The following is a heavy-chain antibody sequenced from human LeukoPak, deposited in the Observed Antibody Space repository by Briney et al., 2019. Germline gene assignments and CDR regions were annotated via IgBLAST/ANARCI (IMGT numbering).Heavy chain of an antibody. CDR1: GFTFSSYA. CDR3: AKPYPVGAKGPTYYYYYYMDV. J-gene: IGHJ6*03. CDR2: ISGSGGST. Sequence: PGGSLRLSCAASGFTFSSYAMSWVRQAPGKGLEWVSAISGSGGSTYYADSVKGRFTISRDNSKNTLYLQMNSLRAEDTAVYYCAKPYPVGAKGPTYYYYYYMDVWGKGTTVTVSS. D-gene: IGHD1-26*01. V-gene: IGHV3-23*01.